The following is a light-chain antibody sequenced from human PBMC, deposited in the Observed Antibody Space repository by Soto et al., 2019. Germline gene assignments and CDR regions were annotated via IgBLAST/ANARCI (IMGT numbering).Light chain of an antibody. CDR2: DAS. J-gene: IGKJ5*01. Sequence: EIVLTQSPATLSLSPGERATLSCRASQSVSRYLAWYQQKPGQAPRLLIYDASTSATGSPARFSSSGSGTAFTLTISSLEPEDVAVYYCQQRSNRPPITFGQGTRLEIK. CDR3: QQRSNRPPIT. CDR1: QSVSRY. V-gene: IGKV3-11*01.